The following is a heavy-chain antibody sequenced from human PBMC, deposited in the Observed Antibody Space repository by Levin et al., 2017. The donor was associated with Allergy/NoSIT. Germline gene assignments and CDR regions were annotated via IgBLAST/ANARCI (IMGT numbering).Heavy chain of an antibody. CDR1: GFTFSKAW. J-gene: IGHJ4*02. D-gene: IGHD6-13*01. CDR2: IKSNTDGGTT. V-gene: IGHV3-15*01. Sequence: GESLKISCAASGFTFSKAWMSWVRQAPGKGLEWVGRIKSNTDGGTTDYGAPVKGRFSISRDDSKTTLYLQLNSLKIEDTAVYYCARYGTSGNFDYWGQGTLVFVSS. CDR3: ARYGTSGNFDY.